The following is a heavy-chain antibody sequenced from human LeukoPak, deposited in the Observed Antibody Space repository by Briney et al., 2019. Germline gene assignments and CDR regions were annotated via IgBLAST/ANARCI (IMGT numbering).Heavy chain of an antibody. J-gene: IGHJ5*02. Sequence: SETLSLTCTVSGGSLSSYFWSWIRQPPGKGLEWIGYIHNSATTNCNPSLKSRVTISLDTAKNQFSLKLTSVTAADTAVYFCARSGGGFGDYGSWFDPWGQGTLVTVSS. V-gene: IGHV4-59*12. CDR3: ARSGGGFGDYGSWFDP. D-gene: IGHD4-17*01. CDR2: IHNSATT. CDR1: GGSLSSYF.